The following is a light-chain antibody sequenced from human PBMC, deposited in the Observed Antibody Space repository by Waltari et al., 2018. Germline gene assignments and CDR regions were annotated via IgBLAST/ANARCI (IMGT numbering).Light chain of an antibody. CDR1: SNDVGGYDV. V-gene: IGLV2-23*02. Sequence: QSALTQPASVSGSPGQSITISCTGTSNDVGGYDVVSWYQQHPGKAPKLMIHEVRKRPSGVSNRFSGSKSGNTASLTISGLQAEDEADYYCCSYAGSSSMVFGGGTKLTVL. CDR3: CSYAGSSSMV. J-gene: IGLJ2*01. CDR2: EVR.